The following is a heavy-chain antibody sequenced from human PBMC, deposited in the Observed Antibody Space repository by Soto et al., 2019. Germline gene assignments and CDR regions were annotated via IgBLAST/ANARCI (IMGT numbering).Heavy chain of an antibody. CDR2: IYYSGST. D-gene: IGHD3-3*01. V-gene: IGHV4-59*01. CDR3: ARSTIFGDPVIGGNYFDY. J-gene: IGHJ4*02. Sequence: NPSETLSLTCTVSGGSISNYYWSWIRQPPGKGLEWIGYIYYSGSTNYNPSLKSRVTISVDTSKTQFSLKLSSVTAADTAVYYCARSTIFGDPVIGGNYFDYWGQGTLVTVSS. CDR1: GGSISNYY.